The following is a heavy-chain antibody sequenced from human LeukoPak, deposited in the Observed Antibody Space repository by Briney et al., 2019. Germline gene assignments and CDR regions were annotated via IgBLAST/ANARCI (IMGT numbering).Heavy chain of an antibody. CDR2: IYYSGST. J-gene: IGHJ6*02. Sequence: SETLSLTCTVSGGSINTYYWSWIRQPPGKGLEWIGYIYYSGSTYYNPSLKSRVTISVDTSKNQFSLKLSSVTAADTAVYYCATYSSLQLDYGMDVWGQGTTVTVSS. D-gene: IGHD5-18*01. V-gene: IGHV4-59*12. CDR1: GGSINTYY. CDR3: ATYSSLQLDYGMDV.